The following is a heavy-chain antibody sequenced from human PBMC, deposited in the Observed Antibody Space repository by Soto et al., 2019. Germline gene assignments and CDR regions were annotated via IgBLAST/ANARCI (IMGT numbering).Heavy chain of an antibody. J-gene: IGHJ4*02. V-gene: IGHV1-18*01. CDR1: GYTFTSYG. CDR3: AKTDSRPQDFDY. Sequence: QVQLVQSGAEVKKPGASVKVSCKASGYTFTSYGITWVRQAPGQGLEWMGWMNPYNGNTNYAQKLQGRVTMTTYTSTSTAYMELRSLRSDDTAVYYCAKTDSRPQDFDYWGQGTLVSVSS. D-gene: IGHD6-13*01. CDR2: MNPYNGNT.